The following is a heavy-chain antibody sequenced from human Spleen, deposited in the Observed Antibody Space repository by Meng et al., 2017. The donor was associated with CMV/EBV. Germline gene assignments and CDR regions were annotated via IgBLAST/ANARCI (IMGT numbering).Heavy chain of an antibody. J-gene: IGHJ4*02. CDR3: SKDVGGDWHFDY. CDR1: GFTCSGRG. CDR2: ISGGGENT. V-gene: IGHV3-23*01. D-gene: IGHD2-21*01. Sequence: GESLKISCAVSGFTCSGRGMAWVRQAPGKGLEWVSTISGGGENTHYADSVKGRFTISRDNSKNTLYLQMNSLRAEDTAVYHFSKDVGGDWHFDYWGQGTLVTVSS.